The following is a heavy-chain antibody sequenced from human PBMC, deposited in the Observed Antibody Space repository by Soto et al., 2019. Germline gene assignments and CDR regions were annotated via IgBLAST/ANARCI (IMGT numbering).Heavy chain of an antibody. CDR2: ISGSGGST. CDR3: AKDSDVITFGGVIGYFDY. V-gene: IGHV3-23*01. D-gene: IGHD3-16*02. Sequence: GGSLRLSCAASGFTFSSYAMSWVRQAPGKGLEWVSAISGSGGSTYYADSVKGRFTISRDNSKNTLYLQMNSLRAEDTAVYYCAKDSDVITFGGVIGYFDYWGQGTLVTVSS. J-gene: IGHJ4*02. CDR1: GFTFSSYA.